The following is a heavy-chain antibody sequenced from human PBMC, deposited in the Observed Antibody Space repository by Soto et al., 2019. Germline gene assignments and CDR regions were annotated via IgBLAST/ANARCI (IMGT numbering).Heavy chain of an antibody. CDR1: GFTFSSHG. D-gene: IGHD5-12*01. J-gene: IGHJ3*02. CDR2: LSRGGGST. Sequence: EAQLLESGGGSVQPGGSLRLSCAASGFTFSSHGMSWIRQAPGKGLEWISGLSRGGGSTYYVDAVQGRFTISRDNAKNTLDLIMKSLRVEDTALYYCARDGQYRTDGFDIWGQGTMVTVSS. CDR3: ARDGQYRTDGFDI. V-gene: IGHV3-23*01.